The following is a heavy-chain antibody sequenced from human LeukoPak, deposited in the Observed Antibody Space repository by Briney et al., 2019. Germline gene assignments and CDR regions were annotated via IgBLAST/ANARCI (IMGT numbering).Heavy chain of an antibody. CDR1: GGTVSSYA. Sequence: ASVKVSCKASGGTVSSYAISWVRQAPGQGLEWMGGIIPIFGTANYAQKFQGRVTITTDESTSTAYMELSSLRSEDTAVYYCARVRDGGDFYYYYYMDVWGKGTTVTVSS. V-gene: IGHV1-69*05. CDR2: IIPIFGTA. CDR3: ARVRDGGDFYYYYYMDV. J-gene: IGHJ6*03. D-gene: IGHD2-21*02.